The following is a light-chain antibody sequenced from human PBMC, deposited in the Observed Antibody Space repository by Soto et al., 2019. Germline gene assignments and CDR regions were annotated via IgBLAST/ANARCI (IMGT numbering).Light chain of an antibody. CDR1: QTISSW. Sequence: EIQMTQSPSSLSAAVGDIVTITCLASQTISSWLAWYQQKPGKAPKLLIYKASTLKSGVPSRFSGSGSGTEFTLTISSLQPDDFATYYCQHSNIYSEAFGQGTKVDTK. J-gene: IGKJ1*01. CDR2: KAS. V-gene: IGKV1-5*03. CDR3: QHSNIYSEA.